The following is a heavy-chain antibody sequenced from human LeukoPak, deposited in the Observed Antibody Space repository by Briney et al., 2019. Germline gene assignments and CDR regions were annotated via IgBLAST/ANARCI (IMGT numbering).Heavy chain of an antibody. CDR2: IYPGDSDT. CDR1: GYSFTSYW. Sequence: GESLKISCKGSGYSFTSYWIGWVRQMPGKGLEWMGIIYPGDSDTRYSPSFQGQVTISADKSISTAYLQWSSLKASDTAMYYCARHGPSSEGFGDYYYYYYMDVWGKGTTVTVSS. D-gene: IGHD3-10*01. CDR3: ARHGPSSEGFGDYYYYYYMDV. J-gene: IGHJ6*03. V-gene: IGHV5-51*01.